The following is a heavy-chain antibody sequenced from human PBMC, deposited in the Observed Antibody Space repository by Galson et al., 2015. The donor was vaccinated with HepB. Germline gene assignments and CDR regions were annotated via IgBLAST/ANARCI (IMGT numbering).Heavy chain of an antibody. D-gene: IGHD6-13*01. J-gene: IGHJ6*02. Sequence: SLRLSCAASGFTFSSYSMNWVRQAPGKGLEWVSSISSSSSYIYYADSVKGRFTISRDNAKNSLYLQMNSLRAEDTAVYYCAREGKYSSSWLDYYYGMDVWGQGTTVTVSS. CDR2: ISSSSSYI. CDR1: GFTFSSYS. V-gene: IGHV3-21*01. CDR3: AREGKYSSSWLDYYYGMDV.